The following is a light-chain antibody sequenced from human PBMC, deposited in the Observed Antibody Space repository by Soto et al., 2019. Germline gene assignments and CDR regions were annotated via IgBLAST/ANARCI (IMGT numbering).Light chain of an antibody. CDR1: QSVSSS. CDR3: QQYYNCRPR. J-gene: IGKJ1*01. CDR2: GAS. Sequence: EVVMPQSPATLSVSAGDTATLSCRASQSVSSSLAWYQQKPGQPPRLLIYGASTRATGVPARFSGSGSGTEFSLTISRLQSEDFAVYYCQQYYNCRPRFDEGIKVEIK. V-gene: IGKV3-15*01.